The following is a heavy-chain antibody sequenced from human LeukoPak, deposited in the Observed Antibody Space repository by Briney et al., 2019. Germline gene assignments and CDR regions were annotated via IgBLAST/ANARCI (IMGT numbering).Heavy chain of an antibody. D-gene: IGHD3-10*01. CDR2: INHSGST. Sequence: SETLSLTCAVYGGSFSGYYWSWIRQPPGKGLEWIGEINHSGSTNYNPSLKSRVTISVDTSKNQFSLKLSSVTAADTAVYYCARHVSNYYGSGTYYFDYWGQGTLVTVSS. CDR3: ARHVSNYYGSGTYYFDY. J-gene: IGHJ4*02. V-gene: IGHV4-34*01. CDR1: GGSFSGYY.